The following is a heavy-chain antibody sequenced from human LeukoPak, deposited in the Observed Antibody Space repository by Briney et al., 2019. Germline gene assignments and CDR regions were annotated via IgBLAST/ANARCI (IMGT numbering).Heavy chain of an antibody. J-gene: IGHJ4*02. CDR1: GFIFSNYA. CDR3: ARLPRGELFNDVDY. V-gene: IGHV3-30*01. Sequence: GGSLRLSCAASGFIFSNYAMHWVRQAPGKGLEWVALISSDGSKTYHADSVKGRFSISRDNSKNTLYLQLNSLRAEDTSVYYCARLPRGELFNDVDYWGQGTLVTVSS. D-gene: IGHD3-10*01. CDR2: ISSDGSKT.